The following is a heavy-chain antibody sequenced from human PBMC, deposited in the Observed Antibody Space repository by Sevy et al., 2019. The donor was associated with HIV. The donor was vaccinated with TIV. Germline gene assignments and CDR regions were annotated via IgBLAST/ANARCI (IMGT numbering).Heavy chain of an antibody. CDR1: GFTFSSYA. V-gene: IGHV3-23*01. J-gene: IGHJ6*02. D-gene: IGHD2-2*02. CDR3: AKGTLVVPTVIYYYYGMSV. CDR2: ISHSGDGT. Sequence: GGSLRLSCAASGFTFSSYAMSWVRQAPGKGLEWVSAISHSGDGTYYADSVKGRFTIPRDNSKNTLYPEMNSLRAEDTAVYYCAKGTLVVPTVIYYYYGMSVWGQGTTVTVSS.